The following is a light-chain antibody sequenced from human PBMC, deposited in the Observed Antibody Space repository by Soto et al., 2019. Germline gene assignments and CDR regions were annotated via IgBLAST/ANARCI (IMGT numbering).Light chain of an antibody. CDR3: QHYNSYSDA. Sequence: QMTKSPSTLYGSVEDRVTITCRASQTISSWLAWYQQNPGKAPKLLIYKASTLKSGVPSRFSGSGSGTEFTLTCSSLQPDDFSNYYRQHYNSYSDAFGQGTKL. CDR1: QTISSW. V-gene: IGKV1-5*03. CDR2: KAS. J-gene: IGKJ1*01.